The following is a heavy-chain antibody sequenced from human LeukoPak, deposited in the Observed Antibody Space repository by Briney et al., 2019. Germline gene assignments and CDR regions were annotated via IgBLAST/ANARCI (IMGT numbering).Heavy chain of an antibody. Sequence: PSETLSLTCTVAGGTISSYHCSWIRQTPGRRLEWIGFSFYTGATNYSPSLKSRVTISVDTSKNQFSLRLNSVTAADTAVYYCARSRDGYSHFDYWGQGILVTVSS. CDR3: ARSRDGYSHFDY. CDR2: SFYTGAT. J-gene: IGHJ4*02. CDR1: GGTISSYH. V-gene: IGHV4-59*01. D-gene: IGHD5-24*01.